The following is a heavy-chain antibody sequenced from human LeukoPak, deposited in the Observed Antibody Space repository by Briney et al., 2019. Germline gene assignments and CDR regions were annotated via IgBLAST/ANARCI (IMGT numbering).Heavy chain of an antibody. V-gene: IGHV4-59*08. CDR3: ARGLQYDILTGYYLDY. CDR1: GGSISSYY. D-gene: IGHD3-9*01. Sequence: PSETLSLTCTVSGGSISSYYWSWIRQPPGKGLEWIGYIYYSGSTNYNPSLKSRVTISVDTSKNQFSLKLSSVTAADTAVYYCARGLQYDILTGYYLDYWGQGTLVTVSS. CDR2: IYYSGST. J-gene: IGHJ4*02.